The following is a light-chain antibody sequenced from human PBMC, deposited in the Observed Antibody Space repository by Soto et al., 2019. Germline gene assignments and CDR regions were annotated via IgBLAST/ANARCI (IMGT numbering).Light chain of an antibody. V-gene: IGKV3-20*01. Sequence: EIVLTQSPGTLSLSLGEIATLSCRARQGVTSNYLALYQQKPGQSPSLVIYGAYSRAAGVPDRFSGRGSGTDFTLTISRLEPDEFAVYSCHQYSTSVRTFGQGTKVE. J-gene: IGKJ1*01. CDR3: HQYSTSVRT. CDR1: QGVTSNY. CDR2: GAY.